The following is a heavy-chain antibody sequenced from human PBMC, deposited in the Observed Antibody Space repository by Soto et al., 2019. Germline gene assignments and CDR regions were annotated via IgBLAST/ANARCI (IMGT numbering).Heavy chain of an antibody. V-gene: IGHV1-24*01. D-gene: IGHD3-10*02. CDR3: AGVRGLRDSYSYYYAMDV. CDR2: FDPEDGET. J-gene: IGHJ6*02. Sequence: QVQLVQSGAEVKKPGASVKVSCKVSGYILTEFSIHWVRQAPGKGLEWMGGFDPEDGETIYAQKFQGTVTMTEDTSTDTAYMELSRLRYEYTAVYYCAGVRGLRDSYSYYYAMDVGGQGTTVTVSS. CDR1: GYILTEFS.